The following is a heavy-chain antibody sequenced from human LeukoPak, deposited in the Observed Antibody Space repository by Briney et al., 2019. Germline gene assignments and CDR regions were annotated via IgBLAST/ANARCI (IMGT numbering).Heavy chain of an antibody. D-gene: IGHD3-22*01. CDR2: INHSGST. CDR3: ARMCTGITMIVVVRRQDAFDI. Sequence: SETLSLTCAVYGGSFSGYYWSWIRQPPGKGLEWIGEINHSGSTYYNPSLKSRVTISVDTSKNQFSLKLSSVTAADTAVYYCARMCTGITMIVVVRRQDAFDIWGQGTMVTVSS. CDR1: GGSFSGYY. J-gene: IGHJ3*02. V-gene: IGHV4-34*01.